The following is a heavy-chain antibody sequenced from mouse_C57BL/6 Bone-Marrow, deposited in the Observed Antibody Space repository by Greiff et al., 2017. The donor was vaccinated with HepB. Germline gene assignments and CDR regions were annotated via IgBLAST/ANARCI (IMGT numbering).Heavy chain of an antibody. CDR1: GFTFSSYA. CDR3: ARDGHYGSSYD. J-gene: IGHJ2*01. Sequence: EVKLVESGGGLVKPGGSLKLSCAASGFTFSSYAMSWVRQTPEKRLEWVATISDGGSYTYYPDNVKGRFTISRDNAKNNLYLQMSHLKSEGTAMYYCARDGHYGSSYDWGQGTTLTVSS. V-gene: IGHV5-4*01. D-gene: IGHD1-1*01. CDR2: ISDGGSYT.